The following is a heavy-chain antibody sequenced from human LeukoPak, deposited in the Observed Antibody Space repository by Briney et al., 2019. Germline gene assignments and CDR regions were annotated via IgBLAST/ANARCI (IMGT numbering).Heavy chain of an antibody. V-gene: IGHV3-21*05. CDR1: EFTFSLYA. CDR2: INDVSGDI. D-gene: IGHD1-14*01. Sequence: GGSLSLSCAASEFTFSLYAMNWVRQAPVKGLEWVSYINDVSGDIHYADSVRGRFTISRDNAKNTLYLQMNSLRAEDTAVYYCARDTFQPGRIDCWGQGTLVIVSS. J-gene: IGHJ4*02. CDR3: ARDTFQPGRIDC.